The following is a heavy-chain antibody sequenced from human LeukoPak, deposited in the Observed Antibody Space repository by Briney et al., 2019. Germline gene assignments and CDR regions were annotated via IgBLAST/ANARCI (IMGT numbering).Heavy chain of an antibody. CDR3: AKAPVTSCRGAYCYPFDS. V-gene: IGHV3-23*01. J-gene: IGHJ4*02. D-gene: IGHD2-21*01. Sequence: GGSLRLSCAASGFTLSTYAMSWVRQTPGKGLEWVAATSSSDAGTYHADSVRGRFTISRDNSKDTLYLQMNSLRAEDAAVYFCAKAPVTSCRGAYCYPFDSWGQGTLVTVSS. CDR2: TSSSDAGT. CDR1: GFTLSTYA.